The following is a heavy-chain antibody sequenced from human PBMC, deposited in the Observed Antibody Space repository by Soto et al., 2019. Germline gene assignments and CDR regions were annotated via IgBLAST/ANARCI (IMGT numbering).Heavy chain of an antibody. CDR1: GFTFSDYY. D-gene: IGHD6-13*01. J-gene: IGHJ6*02. CDR2: ISSSSSYT. CDR3: ASIAGLRVYGMDV. Sequence: KPGGSLRLSCAASGFTFSDYYMSWIRQAPGKGLEWVSYISSSSSYTNYADSVKGRFTISRDNARNSLYLQMNSLRAEDTAVYYCASIAGLRVYGMDVWGQGTTVTVSS. V-gene: IGHV3-11*06.